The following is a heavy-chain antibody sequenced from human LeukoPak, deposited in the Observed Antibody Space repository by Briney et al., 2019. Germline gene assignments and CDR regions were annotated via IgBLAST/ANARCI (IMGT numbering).Heavy chain of an antibody. CDR2: ITSSGDGT. D-gene: IGHD2-15*01. CDR1: GFTFSIYA. CDR3: ARVGCSGGSCRTDY. Sequence: PGGSLRLSCAASGFTFSIYAMSWVRQAPGKGLQWVSSITSSGDGTYYADSVKGRFTISRDNAKNSLYLQMNSLRAEDTALYYCARVGCSGGSCRTDYWGQGTLVTVSS. V-gene: IGHV3-23*01. J-gene: IGHJ4*02.